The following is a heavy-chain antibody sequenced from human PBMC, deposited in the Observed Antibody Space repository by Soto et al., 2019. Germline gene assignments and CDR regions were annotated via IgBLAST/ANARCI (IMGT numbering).Heavy chain of an antibody. V-gene: IGHV3-23*01. CDR3: ARDCARTSCSVWKL. Sequence: EVQLLESGGGLVQPGESQRLSCAASGFTFSNYAMTWVRQAPGKGLEWVSGITGSSETTYYADSVKGRFTISRDNSKNTVSLQMNGLRAEDSAVYYCARDCARTSCSVWKLWGQGTLVTVSP. CDR1: GFTFSNYA. CDR2: ITGSSETT. D-gene: IGHD2-2*01. J-gene: IGHJ4*02.